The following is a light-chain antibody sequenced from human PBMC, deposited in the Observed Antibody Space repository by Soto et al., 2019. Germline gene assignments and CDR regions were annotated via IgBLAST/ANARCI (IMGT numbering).Light chain of an antibody. J-gene: IGLJ2*01. Sequence: QSVLTQPPSASGSPGQRVTISCSGGSSNIGTNVVNWYQQVAGTAPKLLIYSNYQRPSGVPDRFSGSRSGTSASLAISGLQSEDEADYYCCSYAGSTTLLFGGGTQLTVL. CDR3: CSYAGSTTLL. CDR2: SNY. V-gene: IGLV1-44*01. CDR1: SSNIGTNV.